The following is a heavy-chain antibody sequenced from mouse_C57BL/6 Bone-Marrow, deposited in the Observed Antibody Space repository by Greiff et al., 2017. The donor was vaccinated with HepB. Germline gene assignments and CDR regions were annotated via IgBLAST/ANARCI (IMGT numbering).Heavy chain of an antibody. CDR2: IDPSDSYT. CDR1: GYTFTSYW. Sequence: VQLQQPGAELVRPGTSVKLSCKASGYTFTSYWMHWVKQRPGQGLEWIGVIDPSDSYTNYNQKFKGKATLTVDTSSSTAYMQLSSLTSEDSAVYYCARINRDALSDYWGQGTTLTVSS. CDR3: ARINRDALSDY. J-gene: IGHJ2*01. D-gene: IGHD2-3*01. V-gene: IGHV1-59*01.